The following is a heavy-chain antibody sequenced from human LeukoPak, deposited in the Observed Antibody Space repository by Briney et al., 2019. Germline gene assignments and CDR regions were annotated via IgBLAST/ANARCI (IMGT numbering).Heavy chain of an antibody. CDR1: GFTFSTYG. J-gene: IGHJ4*02. V-gene: IGHV3-30*02. Sequence: GGSLRLSCAASGFTFSTYGMHWVRQAPGKGLEWMTFIQAGGDEKYYAESVKGRFTVSRDNSKNTLYLQMNSLRAEDTAVYYCARDRRDFIAVAGTGGYWGQGTLVTVSS. D-gene: IGHD6-19*01. CDR3: ARDRRDFIAVAGTGGY. CDR2: IQAGGDEK.